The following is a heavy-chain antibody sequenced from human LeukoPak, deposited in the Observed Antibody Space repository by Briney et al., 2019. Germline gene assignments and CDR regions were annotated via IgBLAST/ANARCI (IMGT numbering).Heavy chain of an antibody. CDR1: GFTFSSYG. CDR3: ARDGGGVRYFDWENAPNYFDY. D-gene: IGHD3-9*01. Sequence: GRPLRLSCAASGFTFSSYGMHWVRQAPGKGLEWVAVIWYDGSNKYYADSVKGRVTISRDISKNTLYLQMNNLRAEDTAVYYCARDGGGVRYFDWENAPNYFDYWGQGTLVTVSS. CDR2: IWYDGSNK. V-gene: IGHV3-33*01. J-gene: IGHJ4*02.